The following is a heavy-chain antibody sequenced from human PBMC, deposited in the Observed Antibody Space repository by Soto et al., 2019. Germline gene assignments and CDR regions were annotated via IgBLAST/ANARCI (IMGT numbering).Heavy chain of an antibody. CDR3: ARDLFPRYFDY. CDR1: GFTFSSYE. J-gene: IGHJ4*02. CDR2: VSSSGSTI. Sequence: PGGSLRLSCAASGFTFSSYEMNWVRQAPGKGLEWVSYVSSSGSTIYYADSVKGRFTISRDNAKNSLYLQMNSLRAEDTAVYYCARDLFPRYFDYWGQGTLVTVSS. V-gene: IGHV3-48*03.